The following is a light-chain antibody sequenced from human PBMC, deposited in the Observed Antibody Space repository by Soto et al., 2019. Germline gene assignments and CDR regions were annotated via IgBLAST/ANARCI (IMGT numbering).Light chain of an antibody. Sequence: QSALTQPASVSGSPGQSITISCTVTSSDVGGYNYVSWYQQHPGKAPKLMIYEVSNRPSGVSNRFSGSKSGNTASLTIAGLQAEDEGDYYCRSYTSSRTVVFGGGTKLTVL. CDR1: SSDVGGYNY. J-gene: IGLJ2*01. V-gene: IGLV2-14*01. CDR2: EVS. CDR3: RSYTSSRTVV.